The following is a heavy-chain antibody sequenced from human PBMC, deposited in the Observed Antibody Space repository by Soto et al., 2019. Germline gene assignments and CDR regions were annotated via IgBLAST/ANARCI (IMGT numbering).Heavy chain of an antibody. CDR2: IIPISGTA. D-gene: IGHD2-2*01. CDR1: GGTFSSYA. J-gene: IGHJ6*02. Sequence: QVQLVQSGAEVKKPGSSVKVSCKASGGTFSSYAISWLRQAPGQGLEWMGGIIPISGTANYAQKFQGRVTITADESTSTVYMELSSLRSEDTAVYFCARSQGSSTSLEIYYYYYYGMDFWGQGTTVTVSS. V-gene: IGHV1-69*01. CDR3: ARSQGSSTSLEIYYYYYYGMDF.